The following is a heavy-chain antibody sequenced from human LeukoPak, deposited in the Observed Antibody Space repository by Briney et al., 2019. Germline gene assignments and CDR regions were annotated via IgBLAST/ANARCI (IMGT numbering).Heavy chain of an antibody. D-gene: IGHD6-13*01. Sequence: GGSLRLSCAASGFTFSSYSMNWVRQAPGKGLEWVSFISSSSSYIYYADSVKGRFTISRDNAKNSLYLQMNGLRAEDTAVYYCASEGVGYSSSWYAFHYWGQGTLVTVSS. CDR2: ISSSSSYI. J-gene: IGHJ4*02. CDR3: ASEGVGYSSSWYAFHY. V-gene: IGHV3-21*01. CDR1: GFTFSSYS.